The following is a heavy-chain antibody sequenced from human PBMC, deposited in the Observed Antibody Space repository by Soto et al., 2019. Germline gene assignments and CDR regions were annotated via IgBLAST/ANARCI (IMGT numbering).Heavy chain of an antibody. V-gene: IGHV3-74*01. CDR3: ARGFEY. CDR1: GFTFSTFW. Sequence: EVQLVESGGGLVQPGGSLRLSCEASGFTFSTFWLHWVRQAPGKGLVWVSRINSDGSSTYYADSVKGLVTISRDNAKNTLYLQLNRLGPDDTAGYYCARGFEYWGQGTLVTVSS. J-gene: IGHJ4*02. CDR2: INSDGSST.